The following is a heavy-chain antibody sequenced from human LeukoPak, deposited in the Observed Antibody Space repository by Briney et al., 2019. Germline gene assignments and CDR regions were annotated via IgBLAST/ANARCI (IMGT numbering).Heavy chain of an antibody. J-gene: IGHJ4*02. CDR1: GFTFSSYA. CDR2: ISGSGGST. CDR3: AKGDDFWSGYYSFDY. Sequence: GGSLRLSCAASGFTFSSYAMSWVRQAPGKGLEWVSAISGSGGSTYYADSVKGRFTISRDNSKNTLYLQMNSLRAEDTVVYYCAKGDDFWSGYYSFDYWGQGTLVTVSS. D-gene: IGHD3-3*01. V-gene: IGHV3-23*01.